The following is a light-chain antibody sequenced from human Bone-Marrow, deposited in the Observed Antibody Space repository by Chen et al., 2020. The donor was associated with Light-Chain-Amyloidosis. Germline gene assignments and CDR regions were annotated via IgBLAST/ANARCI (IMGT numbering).Light chain of an antibody. Sequence: QSALTQPASVSGSPGQPITISCTGTSSDVGGDNHVSWYQQHPDKAPELMIYEVTKRPSWVPDRFSGSKSANTASLTVSGLQAEDEADYFCSSYTVTNTLVFGSGTRVTVL. J-gene: IGLJ1*01. CDR2: EVT. CDR3: SSYTVTNTLV. CDR1: SSDVGGDNH. V-gene: IGLV2-14*01.